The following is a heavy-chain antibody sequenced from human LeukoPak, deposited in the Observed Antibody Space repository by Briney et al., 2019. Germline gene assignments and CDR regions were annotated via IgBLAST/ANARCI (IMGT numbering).Heavy chain of an antibody. D-gene: IGHD1-26*01. CDR2: ISYDGSNK. CDR3: AKAEGGIVGATDAFDI. Sequence: GRSLRLSCAASGFTFSSYAMHWVRQASGKGLEWVAVISYDGSNKYYADSVKGRSTISRDNSKNTLYLQMNSLRAEDTAVYYCAKAEGGIVGATDAFDIWGQGTMVTVSS. J-gene: IGHJ3*02. CDR1: GFTFSSYA. V-gene: IGHV3-30-3*01.